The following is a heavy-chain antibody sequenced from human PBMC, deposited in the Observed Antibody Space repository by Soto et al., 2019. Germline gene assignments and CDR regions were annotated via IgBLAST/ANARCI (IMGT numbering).Heavy chain of an antibody. Sequence: SETLSLTCTVSGGSISSYYWSWIRQPPGKGLEWVGCIYYSGSTNYNPSLKSRVTISLDTSKNQFSLKLSSVTAADTAVYYCARGRENYDILTGYYGSNWFDPWGQGTLVTVSS. CDR2: IYYSGST. CDR1: GGSISSYY. J-gene: IGHJ5*02. V-gene: IGHV4-59*12. CDR3: ARGRENYDILTGYYGSNWFDP. D-gene: IGHD3-9*01.